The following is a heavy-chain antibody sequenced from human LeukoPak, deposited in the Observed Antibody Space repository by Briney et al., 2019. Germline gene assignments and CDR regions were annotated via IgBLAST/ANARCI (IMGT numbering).Heavy chain of an antibody. D-gene: IGHD4-23*01. V-gene: IGHV1-69*13. CDR1: GYTFTIYG. CDR2: IIPIFGTA. J-gene: IGHJ5*02. CDR3: ARDPEGTTVVTRSVWFDP. Sequence: GASVKVSCTASGYTFTIYGISWVRQAPGQGNEWMGGIIPIFGTATYAQKFQGRVTITADESTSTAYMELSSLRSEDTAVYYCARDPEGTTVVTRSVWFDPWGQGTLVTVSS.